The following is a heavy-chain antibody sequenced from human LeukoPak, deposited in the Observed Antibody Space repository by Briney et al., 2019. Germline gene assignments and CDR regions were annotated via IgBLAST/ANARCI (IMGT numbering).Heavy chain of an antibody. D-gene: IGHD2-21*02. J-gene: IGHJ4*02. CDR2: IRYSGTT. Sequence: SETLSLTCTVSGGSISSTYDHWDWIRQPPGKGLEWMGSIRYSGTTYYNPSLKGRVPIFVDTSNNQFSLRLRSVTAADTAVYYCARRLHYFDYWGQGSLVTVSS. CDR1: GGSISSTYDH. CDR3: ARRLHYFDY. V-gene: IGHV4-39*01.